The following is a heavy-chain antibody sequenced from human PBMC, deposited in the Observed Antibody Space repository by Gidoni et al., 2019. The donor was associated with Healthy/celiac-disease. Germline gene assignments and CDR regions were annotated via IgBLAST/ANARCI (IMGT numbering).Heavy chain of an antibody. V-gene: IGHV1-2*02. Sequence: GWINPNSGGTNYAQKFQGRVTMTRDTSISTAYMELSRLRSDDTAVYYCARVPPGPLDFWSGYYLDYWGQGTLVTVSS. D-gene: IGHD3-3*01. J-gene: IGHJ4*02. CDR2: INPNSGGT. CDR3: ARVPPGPLDFWSGYYLDY.